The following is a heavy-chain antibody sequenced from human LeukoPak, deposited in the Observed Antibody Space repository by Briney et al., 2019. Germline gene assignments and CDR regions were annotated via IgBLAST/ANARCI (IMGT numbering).Heavy chain of an antibody. D-gene: IGHD6-19*01. CDR2: IYYSGST. J-gene: IGHJ4*02. CDR3: ARETSLAGFASGLGFNY. CDR1: GGSISSSSYY. V-gene: IGHV4-39*02. Sequence: SETLSLTCTVSGGSISSSSYYWGWIRQPPGKGLEWTGSIYYSGSTYYNPSLKSRVTISVDTSKNRFSLKLTSVTAADTATYYCARETSLAGFASGLGFNYWGQGILVTVSS.